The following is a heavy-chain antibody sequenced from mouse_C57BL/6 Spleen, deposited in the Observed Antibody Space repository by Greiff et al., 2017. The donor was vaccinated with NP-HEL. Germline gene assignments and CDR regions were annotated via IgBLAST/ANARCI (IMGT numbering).Heavy chain of an antibody. V-gene: IGHV14-1*01. Sequence: EVKLQQSGAELVRPGASVKLSCTASGFNIKDYYMHWVKQRPEQGLEWIGRIDPEDGDTEYAPKFQGKATMTADTSSNTAYLQLSSLTSEDTAVYYCTLNWEGFAYWGQGTLVTVSA. J-gene: IGHJ3*01. D-gene: IGHD4-1*01. CDR2: IDPEDGDT. CDR1: GFNIKDYY. CDR3: TLNWEGFAY.